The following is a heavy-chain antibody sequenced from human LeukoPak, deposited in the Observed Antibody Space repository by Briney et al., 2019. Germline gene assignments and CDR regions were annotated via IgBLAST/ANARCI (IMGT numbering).Heavy chain of an antibody. CDR3: TVDTAMVTFYYYGMDV. CDR2: IGSKAYGGTT. D-gene: IGHD5-18*01. J-gene: IGHJ6*02. V-gene: IGHV3-49*04. Sequence: PGRSLRLSCTASGFTFGDYAMSWVRQAPGKGLEWVGFIGSKAYGGTTEYAASVKGRFTISRDDSKSIAYLQMNSLKTEDTAVYYCTVDTAMVTFYYYGMDVWGQGTTVTVSS. CDR1: GFTFGDYA.